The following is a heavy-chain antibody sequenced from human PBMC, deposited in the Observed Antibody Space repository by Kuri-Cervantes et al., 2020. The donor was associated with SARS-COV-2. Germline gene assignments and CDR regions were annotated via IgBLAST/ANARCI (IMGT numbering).Heavy chain of an antibody. CDR3: ARDPPKHSSIWYRYGVGYFDY. Sequence: GGSLRLSCAASGFTFSSYAMHWVRQAPGKGLEWVSVISYDGSNKYNADSVKGRFTISRDNSKNTLYLQMNSLRAEDTAVYYCARDPPKHSSIWYRYGVGYFDYWCQGTLVTVSS. CDR1: GFTFSSYA. J-gene: IGHJ4*02. D-gene: IGHD6-13*01. CDR2: ISYDGSNK. V-gene: IGHV3-30*16.